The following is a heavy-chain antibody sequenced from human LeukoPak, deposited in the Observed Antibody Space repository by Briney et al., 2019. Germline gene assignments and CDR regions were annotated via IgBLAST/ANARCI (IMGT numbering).Heavy chain of an antibody. CDR1: GGSISSGGYS. V-gene: IGHV4-30-2*01. CDR2: IYHSGST. Sequence: PSETLSLTCAVSGGSISSGGYSWSWIRQPPGKGLEWIGYIYHSGSTYYNPSLKSRVTISVDRSKNQFSLKLSSVTAADTAVYYCARAPHYDFWSGLLNDAFDIWGQGTMVTVSS. J-gene: IGHJ3*02. CDR3: ARAPHYDFWSGLLNDAFDI. D-gene: IGHD3-3*01.